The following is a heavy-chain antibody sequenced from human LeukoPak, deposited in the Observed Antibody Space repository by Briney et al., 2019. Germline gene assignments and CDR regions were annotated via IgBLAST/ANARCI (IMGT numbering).Heavy chain of an antibody. V-gene: IGHV1-69*13. CDR1: GGTFSSYA. CDR2: IIPIFGTA. J-gene: IGHJ6*02. D-gene: IGHD2-2*01. CDR3: ARVNYCSSTSCHNPPHYYYYGMDV. Sequence: SVKVSCKASGGTFSSYAIGWVRQAPGQGLEWMGGIIPIFGTANYAQKFQGRVTITADESTSTAYMELSSLRSEDTAVYYCARVNYCSSTSCHNPPHYYYYGMDVWGQGTTVTVSS.